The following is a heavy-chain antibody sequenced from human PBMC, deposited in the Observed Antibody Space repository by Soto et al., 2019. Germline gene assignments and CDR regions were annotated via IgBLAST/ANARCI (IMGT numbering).Heavy chain of an antibody. J-gene: IGHJ4*02. V-gene: IGHV3-23*01. CDR2: ISGSGGDT. CDR3: AKDLMVAPGDYFDY. D-gene: IGHD2-8*01. CDR1: GFTFDNYG. Sequence: GGSLRPSCAASGFTFDNYGMSWVRQAPGKGLEWVSSISGSGGDTHYADSVRGRFTISRDNSRNTLYLQLNSLRAEDTAVYYCAKDLMVAPGDYFDYWGQGSLVTVSS.